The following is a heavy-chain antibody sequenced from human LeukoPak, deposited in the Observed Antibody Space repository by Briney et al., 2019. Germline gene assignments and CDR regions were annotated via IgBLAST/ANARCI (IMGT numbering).Heavy chain of an antibody. CDR2: INSDGSST. D-gene: IGHD4-11*01. CDR3: AKDLYSNYGPADY. CDR1: GFTFSSYW. Sequence: GGSLRLSCAASGFTFSSYWMHWVRQAPGKGLVWVSGINSDGSSTRYADSVGGRFTISRDNSKNTLFLQMNSLRDEDTAVYYCAKDLYSNYGPADYWGQGNLVTVSS. V-gene: IGHV3-74*01. J-gene: IGHJ4*02.